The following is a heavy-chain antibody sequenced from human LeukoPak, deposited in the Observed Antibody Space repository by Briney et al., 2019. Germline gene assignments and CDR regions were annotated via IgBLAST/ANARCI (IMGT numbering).Heavy chain of an antibody. D-gene: IGHD1-26*01. Sequence: GASVKVSCKASGYTFTNYGIHWVRQAPGQGLEWMGWISAYNGNTNSAQKLQGRVTMTTDTSTSTAYMELRSLRSDDTAVYYCARGGQWELRAAFDIWGQGTMVTVSS. V-gene: IGHV1-18*01. CDR2: ISAYNGNT. J-gene: IGHJ3*02. CDR1: GYTFTNYG. CDR3: ARGGQWELRAAFDI.